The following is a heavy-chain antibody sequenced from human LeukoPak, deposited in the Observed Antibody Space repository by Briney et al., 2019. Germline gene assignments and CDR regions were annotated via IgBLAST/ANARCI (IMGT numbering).Heavy chain of an antibody. V-gene: IGHV4-59*01. CDR2: VYYTGST. CDR1: GDSLSTYY. Sequence: SETLSLTCTVSGDSLSTYYWIWIRQPPGKGLEYIGYVYYTGSTNYNPSLKSRVTISVDTSKNQFSLKLSSVTAADTAVYYCAREKIGYYDGSGRGWFDPWGQGTLVTVSS. J-gene: IGHJ5*02. CDR3: AREKIGYYDGSGRGWFDP. D-gene: IGHD3-22*01.